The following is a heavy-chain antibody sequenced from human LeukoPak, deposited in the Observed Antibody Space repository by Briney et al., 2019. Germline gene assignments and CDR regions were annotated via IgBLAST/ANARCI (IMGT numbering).Heavy chain of an antibody. V-gene: IGHV3-66*01. CDR2: IYSGGST. J-gene: IGHJ5*02. Sequence: GGSLRLSCAASGFTVSSNYMSWVRQAPGKGLEWVSVIYSGGSTYYADSVKGRFTISRDNSKNTLYLQMNSLRAEDTAVYYCARDRGQNWFDPWGQGTLVTVSS. CDR3: ARDRGQNWFDP. CDR1: GFTVSSNY.